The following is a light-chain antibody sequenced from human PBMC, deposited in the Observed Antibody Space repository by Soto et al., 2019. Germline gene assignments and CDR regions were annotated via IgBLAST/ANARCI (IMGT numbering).Light chain of an antibody. CDR1: QSISKW. CDR3: QQYNSYDMWS. J-gene: IGKJ1*01. Sequence: DIQMTQSPSTLSASVGDRVTITCRASQSISKWLAWYQQKPGKAPQLLIFGASNLESGVPSRFSGSGSWTEFTLTISSLQADDFATYYCQQYNSYDMWSFGQGTKVDIK. CDR2: GAS. V-gene: IGKV1-5*01.